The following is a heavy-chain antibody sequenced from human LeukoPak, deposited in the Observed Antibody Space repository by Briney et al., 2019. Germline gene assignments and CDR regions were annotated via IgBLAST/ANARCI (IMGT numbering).Heavy chain of an antibody. CDR2: ISSSGSTI. V-gene: IGHV3-48*04. Sequence: GGSLRLSCAASGLTFSSYWMHWVRQAPGKGLEWVSYISSSGSTIYYADSVKGRFTISRDNAKNSLYLQMNSLRAEDTAVYYCAELGITMIGGVWGKETTVTISS. CDR3: AELGITMIGGV. D-gene: IGHD3-10*02. CDR1: GLTFSSYW. J-gene: IGHJ6*04.